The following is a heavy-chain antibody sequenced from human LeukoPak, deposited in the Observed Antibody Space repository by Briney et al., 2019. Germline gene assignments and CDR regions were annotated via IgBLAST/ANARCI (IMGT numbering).Heavy chain of an antibody. CDR1: GYTFTGYY. CDR3: ARTVYSSSSEFDY. CDR2: INPNSGGT. D-gene: IGHD6-6*01. Sequence: ASVKVSCKASGYTFTGYYMHWVRQAPGQGLEWMGWINPNSGGTNYAQKFQGRVTMTRDTSISTAYMELSRLRSDDTAVYYCARTVYSSSSEFDYWGQGTLVTVSS. V-gene: IGHV1-2*02. J-gene: IGHJ4*02.